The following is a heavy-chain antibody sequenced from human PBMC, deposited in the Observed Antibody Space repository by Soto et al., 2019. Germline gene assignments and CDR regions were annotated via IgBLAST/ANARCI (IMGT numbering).Heavy chain of an antibody. J-gene: IGHJ4*02. CDR1: GYRLTELS. V-gene: IGHV1-24*01. Sequence: QVLLVQSGAEVRKPGASVKVSCKIAGYRLTELSMNWVRQAPGRGLEWLGGFDSERGERIYAQKFQGRVSVTEDTSTDTAYMELSSLRSEDTAVYYCASKAAWGRFDFWGQGVLVSVSA. CDR3: ASKAAWGRFDF. D-gene: IGHD3-16*01. CDR2: FDSERGER.